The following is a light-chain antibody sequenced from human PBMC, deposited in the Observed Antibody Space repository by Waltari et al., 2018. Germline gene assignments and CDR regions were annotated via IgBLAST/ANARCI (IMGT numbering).Light chain of an antibody. V-gene: IGKV2-30*01. Sequence: DVVLTQSPLSPSVTLGQSAPVSCRSSQSLAFSDGKTYLNWFHQRPGQSPRRLIYKVSNRESGVPDRISGSGSGTDFALKISRVEAEDVGVYYCMEGAQWYTFGQGTKLEIK. CDR2: KVS. J-gene: IGKJ2*01. CDR1: QSLAFSDGKTY. CDR3: MEGAQWYT.